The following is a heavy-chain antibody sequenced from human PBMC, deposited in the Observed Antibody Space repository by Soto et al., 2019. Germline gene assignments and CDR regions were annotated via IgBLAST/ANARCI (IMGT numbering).Heavy chain of an antibody. J-gene: IGHJ5*02. CDR3: ARHNIKMIAAAVDNWFDP. Sequence: SETLSLTCTVSGGSISSSSYYWGWIRQPPGKGLEWIGSIYYSGSTYYNPSLKSRVTISVDTSKNQFSLKLSSVTAADTAVYYCARHNIKMIAAAVDNWFDPWGQGTLVTVSS. V-gene: IGHV4-39*01. D-gene: IGHD6-13*01. CDR1: GGSISSSSYY. CDR2: IYYSGST.